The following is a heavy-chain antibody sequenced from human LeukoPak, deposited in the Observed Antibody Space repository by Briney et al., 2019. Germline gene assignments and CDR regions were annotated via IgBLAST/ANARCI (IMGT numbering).Heavy chain of an antibody. J-gene: IGHJ6*03. CDR1: GFTFSDYY. D-gene: IGHD6-13*01. V-gene: IGHV3-11*04. Sequence: KTGGSLRLSCAASGFTFSDYYMSWIRQAPGKGLEWVSYISSSGSTIYYADSVKGRFTISRDNAKNSLYLQMNSLRAEDTAVYYCARDSNNRQQLPQGDYYYYYMDVWGKGTTVTVSS. CDR2: ISSSGSTI. CDR3: ARDSNNRQQLPQGDYYYYYMDV.